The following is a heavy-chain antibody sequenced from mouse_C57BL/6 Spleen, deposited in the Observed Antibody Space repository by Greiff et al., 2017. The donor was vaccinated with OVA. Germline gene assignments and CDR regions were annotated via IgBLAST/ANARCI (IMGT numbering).Heavy chain of an antibody. CDR3: ARPVDGSTIYYAMDY. CDR1: GFTFSSYG. Sequence: EVQRVESGGDLVKPGGSLKLSCAASGFTFSSYGMSWVRQTPDKRLEWVATISSGGSYTYYPYSVKGRFTISRDNAKNTLYLQMSSLKSEDTAMYYCARPVDGSTIYYAMDYWGQGTSVTVSS. D-gene: IGHD1-1*01. V-gene: IGHV5-6*01. J-gene: IGHJ4*01. CDR2: ISSGGSYT.